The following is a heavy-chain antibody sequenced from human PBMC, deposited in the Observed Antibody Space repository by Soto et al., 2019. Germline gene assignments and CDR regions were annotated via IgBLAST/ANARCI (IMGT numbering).Heavy chain of an antibody. CDR3: ARDRAYDNGMDV. V-gene: IGHV4-31*03. J-gene: IGHJ6*02. CDR1: GVSVSSGDYY. Sequence: QVQLQESGPGLVKPSQTLSLTCTVSGVSVSSGDYYWSWIRQHPGRGLEWIGYIYYSVNTYYNPSLKSRFTISVDTSKNQFSLKLSSVTAADTAVYYCARDRAYDNGMDVWGQGTTVTVSS. CDR2: IYYSVNT. D-gene: IGHD3-22*01.